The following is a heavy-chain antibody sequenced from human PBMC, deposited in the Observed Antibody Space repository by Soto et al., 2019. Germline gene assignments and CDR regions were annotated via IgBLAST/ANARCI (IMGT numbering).Heavy chain of an antibody. CDR3: ARDIRGYSRAFDY. Sequence: SETLSLTCTVSGDSVSSDNYYWTWIRQPPGKGLEWIGYIYSSGSTHYNPSLKSRVTISLDRSRNQFSLKLASVTAADTAVYYCARDIRGYSRAFDYWGQGTLVTVSS. D-gene: IGHD5-18*01. CDR1: GDSVSSDNYY. J-gene: IGHJ4*02. CDR2: IYSSGST. V-gene: IGHV4-61*01.